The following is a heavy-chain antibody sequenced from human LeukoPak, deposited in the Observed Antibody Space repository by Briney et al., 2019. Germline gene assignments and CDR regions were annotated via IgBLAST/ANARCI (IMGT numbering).Heavy chain of an antibody. CDR2: VCGSGGST. V-gene: IGHV3-23*01. CDR1: GFTFSSYA. CDR3: AKATSWILLTVSDY. Sequence: GXXLRLSCAASGFTFSSYAMSWVRQAPGKGLEWVSAVCGSGGSTYYADSVKGRFTISRDNSKNTLYLQMNSLRAEDTAVYYCAKATSWILLTVSDYWGQGTLVTVSS. D-gene: IGHD5-18*01. J-gene: IGHJ4*02.